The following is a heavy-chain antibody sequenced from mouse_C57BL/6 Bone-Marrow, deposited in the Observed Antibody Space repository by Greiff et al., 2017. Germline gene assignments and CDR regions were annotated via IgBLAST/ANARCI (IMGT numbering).Heavy chain of an antibody. Sequence: VQGVEPGPGLVQPSQSLSITCTVSGFSLTSYGVHWVRQSPGKGLEWLGVIWSGGSTDYNAAFISSLSISKDNSKSQVFFKMNSLQADDTAIYYCAFNWDGGDYAMDYWGQGTSVTVSS. V-gene: IGHV2-2*01. CDR3: AFNWDGGDYAMDY. J-gene: IGHJ4*01. D-gene: IGHD4-1*02. CDR1: GFSLTSYG. CDR2: IWSGGST.